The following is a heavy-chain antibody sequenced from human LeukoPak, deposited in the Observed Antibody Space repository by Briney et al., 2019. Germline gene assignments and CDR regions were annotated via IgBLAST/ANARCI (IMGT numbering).Heavy chain of an antibody. Sequence: GASVKVSCKASGYTFTSYGISWVRQAPGQGLEWMGWISAYNGNTNYAQKLQGRVTMTTDTSTSTAYMELRSLRSDDTAVYYCARDRLKVRGVTRGDYWGQGTLVTVSS. CDR3: ARDRLKVRGVTRGDY. J-gene: IGHJ4*02. V-gene: IGHV1-18*01. CDR2: ISAYNGNT. D-gene: IGHD3-10*01. CDR1: GYTFTSYG.